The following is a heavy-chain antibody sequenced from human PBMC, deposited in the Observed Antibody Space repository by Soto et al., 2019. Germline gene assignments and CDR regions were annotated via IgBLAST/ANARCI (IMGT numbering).Heavy chain of an antibody. CDR1: GGSINSYY. V-gene: IGHV4-59*01. D-gene: IGHD2-8*01. CDR3: ARDRSAPVGPEWFYNYGMDV. Sequence: QVQLQESGPGLVKPSETLSLTCTVSGGSINSYYWSWIRQHPRMGLEWIGYIYYSGTTNYNPSLESRVTMSVDTYKNQFSLKLSSVTAADTAVYYCARDRSAPVGPEWFYNYGMDVWGQGTTVTVSS. CDR2: IYYSGTT. J-gene: IGHJ6*02.